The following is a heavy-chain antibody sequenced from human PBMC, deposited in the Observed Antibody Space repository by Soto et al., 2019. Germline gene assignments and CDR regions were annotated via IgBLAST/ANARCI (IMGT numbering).Heavy chain of an antibody. V-gene: IGHV4-31*03. CDR3: ARGQSGTREFDP. D-gene: IGHD1-7*01. Sequence: QVQLQESGPGLVKPSQTLSLTCTVSGGSISSGGYYWSWIRQHPGKGLEWIGYIYYSGSTYYNPSLESRVTISVDTSKNQFSLKRSSVTAADTAVYYCARGQSGTREFDPWGQGTLVTVSS. CDR2: IYYSGST. CDR1: GGSISSGGYY. J-gene: IGHJ5*02.